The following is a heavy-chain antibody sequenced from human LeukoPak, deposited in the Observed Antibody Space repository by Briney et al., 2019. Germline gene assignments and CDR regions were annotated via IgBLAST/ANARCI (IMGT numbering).Heavy chain of an antibody. V-gene: IGHV3-21*01. CDR2: ISSSSSYI. J-gene: IGHJ4*02. CDR3: AIRSGTYPYYFDY. Sequence: PGGSLRLSCAASGFTFSSYSMNWVRQAPGKGLEWVSSISSSSSYIYYADSVKGRFTISRDNAKNSLYLQMNSLRAEDTAVYYCAIRSGTYPYYFDYWGPGTLVTVSS. CDR1: GFTFSSYS. D-gene: IGHD1-26*01.